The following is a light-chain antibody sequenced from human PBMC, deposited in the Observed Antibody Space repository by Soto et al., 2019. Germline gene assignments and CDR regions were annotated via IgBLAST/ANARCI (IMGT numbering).Light chain of an antibody. J-gene: IGKJ4*01. CDR2: AAS. Sequence: AIQMTQSPSSLSASVGDRVTITCRASQGIGNDLAWYQQKPGKAPKLQIYAASTLQSGVPSRFSGNGSGTDFTLTISSLQPGDLASYYCLQDFHFPLSFGGGTKVEIK. CDR3: LQDFHFPLS. V-gene: IGKV1-6*02. CDR1: QGIGND.